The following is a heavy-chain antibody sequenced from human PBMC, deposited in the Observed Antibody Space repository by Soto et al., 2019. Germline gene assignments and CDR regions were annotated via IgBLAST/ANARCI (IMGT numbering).Heavy chain of an antibody. CDR1: GSTFSSYA. D-gene: IGHD5-18*01. Sequence: QVQLMQSGAEVKKPGSSVKISCKASGSTFSSYAISWVRQAHGQGLEWMGGIIPIFGTANYAQKFQGRVTITGDESTSTAYSELSSLRAEDTAVYYCARDGATRYTARVNTLDYGGQGTLVTVSS. V-gene: IGHV1-69*12. J-gene: IGHJ4*02. CDR2: IIPIFGTA. CDR3: ARDGATRYTARVNTLDY.